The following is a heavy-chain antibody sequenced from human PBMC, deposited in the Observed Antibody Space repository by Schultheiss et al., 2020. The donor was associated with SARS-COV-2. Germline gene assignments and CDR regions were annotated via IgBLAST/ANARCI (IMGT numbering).Heavy chain of an antibody. CDR1: GGSISSYY. CDR3: AREGYYDSTGYYYRYYYYGMDV. V-gene: IGHV4-59*01. Sequence: SETLSLTCTVSGGSISSYYWSWIRQPPGKGLEWIGYIYYSGSTNYNPSLKSRVTISVDTSKNQFSLKLSSVTAADTAVYYCAREGYYDSTGYYYRYYYYGMDVWGLGTTVTVSS. CDR2: IYYSGST. D-gene: IGHD3-22*01. J-gene: IGHJ6*02.